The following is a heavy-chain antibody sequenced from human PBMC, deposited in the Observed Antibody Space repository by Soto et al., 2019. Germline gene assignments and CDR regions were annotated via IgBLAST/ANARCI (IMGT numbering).Heavy chain of an antibody. CDR1: GFTFSTYD. J-gene: IGHJ4*02. CDR2: INSIGTPI. D-gene: IGHD6-19*01. CDR3: ARDRGAVAGNGGYCDY. V-gene: IGHV3-48*01. Sequence: GGSLRLSCAASGFTFSTYDMNWVRQAPGRGLEWVSYINSIGTPIYYADFVKGRFTISRDNSMNTLYLQMNSLRAEDTAVYYCARDRGAVAGNGGYCDYWGQGTLVTVSS.